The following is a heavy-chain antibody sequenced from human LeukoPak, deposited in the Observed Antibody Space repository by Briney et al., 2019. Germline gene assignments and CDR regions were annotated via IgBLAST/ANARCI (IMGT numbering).Heavy chain of an antibody. J-gene: IGHJ5*02. D-gene: IGHD3-10*01. Sequence: SVKVSCKASGGTFSSYAISWVRQAPGQGLEWMGGIIPIFGTANYAQKFQGRVTITADESTSTAYMELSSLRSEDTAVYYCARDHLRKYYGSGSYLWFDPWGQGTLVTVSS. V-gene: IGHV1-69*13. CDR2: IIPIFGTA. CDR1: GGTFSSYA. CDR3: ARDHLRKYYGSGSYLWFDP.